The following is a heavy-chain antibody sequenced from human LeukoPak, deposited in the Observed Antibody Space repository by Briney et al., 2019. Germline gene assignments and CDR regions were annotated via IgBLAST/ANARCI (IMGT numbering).Heavy chain of an antibody. D-gene: IGHD3-9*01. CDR3: AKDARETTVLRYFGGLSIPYYFDY. V-gene: IGHV3-23*01. Sequence: GGSLRLSCAASGFTFSSYAMSWVRQAPGKGLEWVSAISGSGGSTYYADSVKGRFTISRDNSKNTLYLQMNSLRAEDTAVYYCAKDARETTVLRYFGGLSIPYYFDYWGQGTLVTVSS. CDR1: GFTFSSYA. J-gene: IGHJ4*02. CDR2: ISGSGGST.